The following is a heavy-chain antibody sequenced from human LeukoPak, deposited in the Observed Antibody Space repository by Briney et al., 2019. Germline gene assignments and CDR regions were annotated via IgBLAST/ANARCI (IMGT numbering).Heavy chain of an antibody. CDR3: ARKGYTNNLGGYFGDKDDGFDL. D-gene: IGHD3-9*01. Sequence: ASVKVSCKASGGTFSSYIITWVRQAPGQGLEWMGRIIPIFGTPDYAQKFQGRVTITADESTSTAYMELSRLRFEDTAVYCCARKGYTNNLGGYFGDKDDGFDLWGQGTMVTVSS. V-gene: IGHV1-69*13. CDR1: GGTFSSYI. CDR2: IIPIFGTP. J-gene: IGHJ3*01.